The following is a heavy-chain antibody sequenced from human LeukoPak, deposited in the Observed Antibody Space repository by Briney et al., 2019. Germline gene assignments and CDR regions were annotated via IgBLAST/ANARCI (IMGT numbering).Heavy chain of an antibody. CDR1: RYTFTGYY. J-gene: IGHJ5*02. D-gene: IGHD6-13*01. V-gene: IGHV1-2*02. Sequence: GASVKVSCKASRYTFTGYYMHWVRQAPGQGREWVGWINPNSGGTNYAQKCQGRVTMTRDTSISTAYMELSRLRSDDTAVYYCARTAAAGTSQFYMRPFELWGRGTVVTV. CDR2: INPNSGGT. CDR3: ARTAAAGTSQFYMRPFEL.